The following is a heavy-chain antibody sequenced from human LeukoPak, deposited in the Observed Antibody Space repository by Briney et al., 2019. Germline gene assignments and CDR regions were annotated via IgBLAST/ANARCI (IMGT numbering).Heavy chain of an antibody. V-gene: IGHV3-7*01. J-gene: IGHJ6*03. D-gene: IGHD5-18*01. CDR3: ARIGYSYGYYYYYYMDV. Sequence: GGSLRLSCAASGFTFSNAWMSWVRQAPGKGLEWVANIKKDGSEKYYVDSVKGRFTISRDNAKTSLYLQMNSLRAEDTAVYYCARIGYSYGYYYYYYMDVWGKGTTVTVSS. CDR2: IKKDGSEK. CDR1: GFTFSNAW.